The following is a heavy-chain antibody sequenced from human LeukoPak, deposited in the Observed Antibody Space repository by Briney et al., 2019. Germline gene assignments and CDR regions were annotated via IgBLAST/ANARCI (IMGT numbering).Heavy chain of an antibody. Sequence: PGGSLRLSCAASGFTVSSNYMSWVRQAPGKGLEWVSVIYSGGVTYYADSVRGRFTISRDNSKNTLYLQMNSLRPEDTAVYYCARTLAGHFDYWGQGTLVTVSS. V-gene: IGHV3-53*01. CDR1: GFTVSSNY. CDR3: ARTLAGHFDY. J-gene: IGHJ4*02. CDR2: IYSGGVT. D-gene: IGHD3-3*02.